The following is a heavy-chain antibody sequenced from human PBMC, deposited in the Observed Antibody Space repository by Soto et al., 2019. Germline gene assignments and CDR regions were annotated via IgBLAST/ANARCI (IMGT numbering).Heavy chain of an antibody. V-gene: IGHV3-30*02. J-gene: IGHJ4*02. CDR3: AKDGGPLQYYFDY. CDR1: GFTFSNYG. CDR2: IWSDGSDK. Sequence: SLRLSCAASGFTFSNYGMHWVRQAPGKGLEWVALIWSDGSDKYYADSVKGRFTISRDNSKNTLYLQMNSLRAEDTAVYYCAKDGGPLQYYFDYWGQGTLVTVSS. D-gene: IGHD3-16*01.